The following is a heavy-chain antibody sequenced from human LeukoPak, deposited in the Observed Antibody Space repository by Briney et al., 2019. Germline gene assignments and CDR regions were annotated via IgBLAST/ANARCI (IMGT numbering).Heavy chain of an antibody. CDR3: AREATSSS. V-gene: IGHV3-11*01. CDR2: ISPSGSNT. Sequence: PGGSLRLSCAASGFTFSDYYINWIRQTPGKGLEWVSYISPSGSNTYYADSVKGRFTISRDNAKNSLYLQMSSLRAEDTAVYYSAREATSSSWGQGTLVTVSS. CDR1: GFTFSDYY. D-gene: IGHD3-10*01. J-gene: IGHJ4*02.